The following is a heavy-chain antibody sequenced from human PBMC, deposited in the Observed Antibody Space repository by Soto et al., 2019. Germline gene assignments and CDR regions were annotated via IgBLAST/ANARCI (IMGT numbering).Heavy chain of an antibody. V-gene: IGHV4-34*01. Sequence: PSETLSLTCAVYGGSFSCYYWSWIRQPPGKGLEWIGEINHSGSTNYNPSLKSRVTISVDTSKNQFSLKLSSVTAADTAVYYCARGVSYYGSGSYYKLDYWGQGTLVTVSS. CDR2: INHSGST. CDR1: GGSFSCYY. D-gene: IGHD3-10*01. J-gene: IGHJ4*02. CDR3: ARGVSYYGSGSYYKLDY.